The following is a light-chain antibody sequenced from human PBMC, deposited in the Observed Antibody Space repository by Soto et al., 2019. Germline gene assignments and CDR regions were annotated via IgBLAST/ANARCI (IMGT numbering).Light chain of an antibody. V-gene: IGKV1-5*01. J-gene: IGKJ1*01. CDR1: DGVRVW. Sequence: DTQMTQSPSTLSVSVVDRVTLTCRASDGVRVWVAWYQQRPGEAPKLLIYDASNLENGVPSRFSGSGSGAEFTLTISSLQPEDFATYYCQQYNNNSPWSFGQGTKVEIK. CDR3: QQYNNNSPWS. CDR2: DAS.